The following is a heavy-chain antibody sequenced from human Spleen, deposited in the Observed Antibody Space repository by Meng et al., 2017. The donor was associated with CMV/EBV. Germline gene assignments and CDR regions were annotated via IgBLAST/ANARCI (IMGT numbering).Heavy chain of an antibody. CDR1: GGTFSSYA. CDR2: IIPIFGAT. CDR3: ARVQVLLWFGELSTPGGMDV. J-gene: IGHJ6*02. V-gene: IGHV1-69*05. D-gene: IGHD3-10*01. Sequence: SVKVSCKASGGTFSSYAISWVRQAPGQGLEWMGGIIPIFGATSDAQKFQGRVTITTDESSTTAYMELSSLRSEDTAVYYCARVQVLLWFGELSTPGGMDVWGQGTTVTVSS.